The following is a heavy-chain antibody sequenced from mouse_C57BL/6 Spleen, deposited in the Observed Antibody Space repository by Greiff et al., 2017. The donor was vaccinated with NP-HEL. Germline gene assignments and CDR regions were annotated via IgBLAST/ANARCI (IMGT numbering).Heavy chain of an antibody. CDR1: GFTFSDYY. CDR2: INYDGSST. Sequence: EVMLVESEGGLVQPGSSMKLSCTASGFTFSDYYMAWVRQVPEKGLEWVANINYDGSSTYYLDSLKSRFIISRDNAKNILYLQMSSLKSEDTATYYCARGDYGNPYAMDYWGQGTSVTVSS. D-gene: IGHD2-1*01. V-gene: IGHV5-16*01. CDR3: ARGDYGNPYAMDY. J-gene: IGHJ4*01.